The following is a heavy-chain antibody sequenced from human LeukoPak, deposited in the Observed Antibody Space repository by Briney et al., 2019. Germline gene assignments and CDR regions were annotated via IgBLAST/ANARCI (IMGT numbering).Heavy chain of an antibody. CDR2: IKKDGSEK. CDR1: GFTFSSHW. CDR3: ARVHGGYPFDY. Sequence: GGSLRLSCAASGFTFSSHWMSWVRQAPGKGLEWVANIKKDGSEKYYVDSVKGRFTISRDNAKNSLYLQMNSLRAEDTAVYFCARVHGGYPFDYWGQGTLVTVSS. J-gene: IGHJ4*02. D-gene: IGHD2-15*01. V-gene: IGHV3-7*01.